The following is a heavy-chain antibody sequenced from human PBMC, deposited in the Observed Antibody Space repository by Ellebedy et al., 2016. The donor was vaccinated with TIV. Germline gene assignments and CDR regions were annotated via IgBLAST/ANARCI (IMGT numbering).Heavy chain of an antibody. J-gene: IGHJ4*02. CDR3: ARHSTLVRGGLPDY. D-gene: IGHD3-10*01. CDR1: GGSISSTGYY. V-gene: IGHV4-39*01. Sequence: GSLRLSCTVSGGSISSTGYYWGWIRQPPGKGLEWIAGIYYSGSTYCNPSLRSRVTISVDTSKNQFSLKLSSVTAADTAVYYCARHSTLVRGGLPDYWGPGTPVTVSS. CDR2: IYYSGST.